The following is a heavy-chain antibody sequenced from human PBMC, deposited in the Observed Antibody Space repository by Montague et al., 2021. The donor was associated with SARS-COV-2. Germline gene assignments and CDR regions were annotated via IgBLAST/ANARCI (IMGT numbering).Heavy chain of an antibody. Sequence: SETLSLTCAVYGGSFNGYYWSWIRQPPGKGLEWIGEINYRGSTNYNPSLKSRVIISVDTSKNQFSLKLSSVTAADTAVYYCARGTGYRSVTLFGVIISGNVFDIWGQGTMVTVSS. CDR1: GGSFNGYY. J-gene: IGHJ3*02. V-gene: IGHV4-34*01. CDR3: ARGTGYRSVTLFGVIISGNVFDI. CDR2: INYRGST. D-gene: IGHD3-3*01.